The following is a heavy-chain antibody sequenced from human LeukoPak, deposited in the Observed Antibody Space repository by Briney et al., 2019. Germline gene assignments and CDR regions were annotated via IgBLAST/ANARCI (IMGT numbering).Heavy chain of an antibody. CDR1: GFTFSSYG. J-gene: IGHJ4*02. CDR3: AKDQSKYYDSSGYYYRY. D-gene: IGHD3-22*01. V-gene: IGHV3-30*02. Sequence: PGGSRRLSCIAAGFTFSSYGMYWVRQAPGKWLEWVAFIRYDGSNKYYADSVKGRFTISRDNSKNTLYLQMNSLRAEDTAVYYCAKDQSKYYDSSGYYYRYWGQGTLVTVSS. CDR2: IRYDGSNK.